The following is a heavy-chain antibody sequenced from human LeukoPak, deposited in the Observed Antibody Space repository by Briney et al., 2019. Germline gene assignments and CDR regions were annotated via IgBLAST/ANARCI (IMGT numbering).Heavy chain of an antibody. CDR1: GFTFDDYA. CDR2: ISWNSGSI. Sequence: GGSLRLSCAASGFTFDDYAMHWVRQAPGKGLEWVSGISWNSGSIGYADSVKGRFTISRDNAKNSLYLQMNSLRAEDTALYYCAKDIGYDRWAFDIWGQGTMVTVSS. J-gene: IGHJ3*02. CDR3: AKDIGYDRWAFDI. D-gene: IGHD5-12*01. V-gene: IGHV3-9*01.